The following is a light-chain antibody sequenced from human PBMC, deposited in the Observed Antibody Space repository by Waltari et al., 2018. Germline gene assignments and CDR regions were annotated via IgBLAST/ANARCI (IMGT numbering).Light chain of an antibody. CDR1: ALSKKY. J-gene: IGLJ3*02. CDR3: YSTDFSGHDRV. Sequence: SYELTQPPSVSVSPGQTARITCSGDALSKKYAYWYQQKSGQAPVLVIYEDIKRPTGIPERFYGPSSWTTATLTISGAHVEDEADYYCYSTDFSGHDRVFGGGTKLTIL. V-gene: IGLV3-10*01. CDR2: EDI.